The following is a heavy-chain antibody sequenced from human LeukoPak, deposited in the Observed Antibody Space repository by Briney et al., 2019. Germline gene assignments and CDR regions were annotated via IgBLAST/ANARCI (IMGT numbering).Heavy chain of an antibody. J-gene: IGHJ3*02. D-gene: IGHD6-19*01. CDR2: INAGNGNT. CDR1: GYTFTSYA. CDR3: ARGWEDDAFDI. Sequence: ASVKVSCKASGYTFTSYAMHWVRQAPGQRLEWMGWINAGNGNTKYSQKFQGRVTITRDTSASTAYMELSSLRSDDTAVYYCARGWEDDAFDIWGQGTMVTVSS. V-gene: IGHV1-3*01.